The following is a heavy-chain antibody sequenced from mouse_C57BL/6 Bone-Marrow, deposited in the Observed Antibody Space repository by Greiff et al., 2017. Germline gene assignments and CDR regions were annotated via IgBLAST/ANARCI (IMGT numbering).Heavy chain of an antibody. V-gene: IGHV1-42*01. CDR1: GYSFTGYY. Sequence: VQLQQSGPELVKPGASVKISCKASGYSFTGYYMNWVKQSPEKSLEWIGEINPSTGGTTYNQKFKAKATLTVDKSSSTAYMQLKSLTSEDSAVYYCARGDWDEAYWGQGTLVTVSA. CDR2: INPSTGGT. J-gene: IGHJ3*01. CDR3: ARGDWDEAY. D-gene: IGHD4-1*01.